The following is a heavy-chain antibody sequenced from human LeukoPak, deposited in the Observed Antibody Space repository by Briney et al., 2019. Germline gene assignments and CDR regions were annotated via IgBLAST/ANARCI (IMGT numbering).Heavy chain of an antibody. CDR3: ARAVNDYGDPGDFDY. V-gene: IGHV6-1*01. J-gene: IGHJ4*02. CDR1: GDSVSSNSAA. D-gene: IGHD4-17*01. Sequence: SQTLSLTCAISGDSVSSNSAAWNWIRQSPSRGLEWLGRTYYRSKWYNDYAVSVKSRITINPDTSKNQFSLQLTSVTPEDTAVYYCARAVNDYGDPGDFDYWGQGTLVTVSS. CDR2: TYYRSKWYN.